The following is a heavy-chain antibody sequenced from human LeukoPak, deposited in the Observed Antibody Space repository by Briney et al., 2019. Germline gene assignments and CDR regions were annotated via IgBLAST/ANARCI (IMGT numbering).Heavy chain of an antibody. D-gene: IGHD6-13*01. J-gene: IGHJ5*02. Sequence: GGSLRLSCAASGFTFSSYWMRWVRQAPGKGLEWVANIKQDGSEKYYVDSGKGRFTISRDNAKNSLYLQMNSRRAEDTAVYYCARDVSGDSSSWYWFDPWGQGTLVTVSS. CDR3: ARDVSGDSSSWYWFDP. V-gene: IGHV3-7*03. CDR1: GFTFSSYW. CDR2: IKQDGSEK.